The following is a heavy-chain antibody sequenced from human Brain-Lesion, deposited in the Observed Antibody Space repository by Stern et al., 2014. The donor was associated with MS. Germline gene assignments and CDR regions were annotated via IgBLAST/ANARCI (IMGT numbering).Heavy chain of an antibody. CDR2: IFNSGST. CDR3: ARGRVVPGFQYYATDV. Sequence: VHLVESGPGLVKPSQTLSLSCTVSGGSISSGGYYWSWIRQPAGKGLEWIGRIFNSGSTSYKPSLKSRAPISIDTSKNQFSLRLNSMTAADTAVYYCARGRVVPGFQYYATDVWGQGTTVIVSS. CDR1: GGSISSGGYY. J-gene: IGHJ6*02. D-gene: IGHD2-2*01. V-gene: IGHV4-61*02.